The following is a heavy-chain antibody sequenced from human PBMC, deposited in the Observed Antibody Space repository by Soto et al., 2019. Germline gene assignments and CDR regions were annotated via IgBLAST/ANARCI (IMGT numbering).Heavy chain of an antibody. J-gene: IGHJ4*02. CDR2: IGPESGAT. D-gene: IGHD1-26*01. V-gene: IGHV1-2*02. Sequence: GASVKVSCKASGYTLTGHYIHWVRQAPEQGPEWMGEIGPESGATRYAQKLQGRVTMTRDMSITTVYMELNNLSPDDTAVYYCGRGRSGQIVVFYWGQGTPVTVSS. CDR1: GYTLTGHY. CDR3: GRGRSGQIVVFY.